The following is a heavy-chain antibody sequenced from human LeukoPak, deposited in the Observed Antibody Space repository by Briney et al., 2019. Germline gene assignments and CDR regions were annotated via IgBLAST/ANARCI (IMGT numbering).Heavy chain of an antibody. CDR2: IIPIFGTA. CDR1: GGTFSSYA. V-gene: IGHV1-69*05. CDR3: ARGDSSGAPIVY. Sequence: GASXKVSCKASGGTFSSYAISWVRQAPGQGLEWMGGIIPIFGTANYAQKFQGRVTITTDESTSTAYMELSSLRSEDTAVYYCARGDSSGAPIVYWGQGTLVTVSS. J-gene: IGHJ4*02. D-gene: IGHD3-22*01.